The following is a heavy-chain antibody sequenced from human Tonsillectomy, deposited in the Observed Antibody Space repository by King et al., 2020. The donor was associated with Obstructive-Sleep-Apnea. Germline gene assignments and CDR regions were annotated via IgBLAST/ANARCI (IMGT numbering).Heavy chain of an antibody. CDR1: GFTFSSYS. Sequence: VQLVESGGGLVQPGGSLRLSCAASGFTFSSYSMNWVRQAPGKGLEWVSYISSSSSTIYYADSVKGRFTISRDNAKNSLYLQVNSLRAEDTAVYYWARVTVGYSSGGSCYPVNYGMDGWGQGTTVTVSS. V-gene: IGHV3-48*04. J-gene: IGHJ6*02. CDR3: ARVTVGYSSGGSCYPVNYGMDG. CDR2: ISSSSSTI. D-gene: IGHD2-15*01.